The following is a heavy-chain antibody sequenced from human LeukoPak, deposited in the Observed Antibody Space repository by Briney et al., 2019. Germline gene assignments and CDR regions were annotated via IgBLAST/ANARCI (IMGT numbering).Heavy chain of an antibody. CDR3: ATRSSSGWFYDY. Sequence: GGSLRLSCAASGFTFSSYAMHWVRQAPGKGLEWVAVISYDGSNKYYADSVKGRFTISRDNSKNTLYLQMNSLRAEDMAVYYCATRSSSGWFYDYWGQGTLVTVSS. V-gene: IGHV3-30-3*01. CDR2: ISYDGSNK. J-gene: IGHJ4*02. D-gene: IGHD6-19*01. CDR1: GFTFSSYA.